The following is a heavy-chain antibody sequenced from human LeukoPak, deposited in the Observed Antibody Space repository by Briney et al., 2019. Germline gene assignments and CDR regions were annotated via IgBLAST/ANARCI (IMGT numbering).Heavy chain of an antibody. V-gene: IGHV4-31*03. D-gene: IGHD1-26*01. J-gene: IGHJ2*01. Sequence: PSETLSLTCTVSGGSISSGGYYWSWIRQHPGKGLEWIGYIYYSGSTYYNPSLKSRVTISVDTSKNQFSLKLSSVTAADTAVYYCARDRVGATTQSYWYFDFWGRGTLVTVSS. CDR1: GGSISSGGYY. CDR3: ARDRVGATTQSYWYFDF. CDR2: IYYSGST.